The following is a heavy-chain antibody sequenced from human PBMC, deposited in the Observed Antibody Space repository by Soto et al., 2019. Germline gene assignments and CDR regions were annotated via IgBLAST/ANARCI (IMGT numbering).Heavy chain of an antibody. V-gene: IGHV3-73*01. J-gene: IGHJ4*02. Sequence: GGSLRLSCAASGFTFSGSAMHWVRQASGKGLEWVGRIRSKANSYATAYAASVKGRFTISRDDSKNTAYLQMNSLKTEDTAVYYCTRHGDDSSSSLRGFDYWGQGTLVTVSS. CDR3: TRHGDDSSSSLRGFDY. D-gene: IGHD3-22*01. CDR2: IRSKANSYAT. CDR1: GFTFSGSA.